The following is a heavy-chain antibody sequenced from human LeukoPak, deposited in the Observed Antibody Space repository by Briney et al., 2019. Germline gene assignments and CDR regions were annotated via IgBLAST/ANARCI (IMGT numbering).Heavy chain of an antibody. J-gene: IGHJ4*02. CDR1: GFTFNIYA. CDR2: ISGSGAYT. V-gene: IGHV3-23*01. Sequence: GGSLRLSCAASGFTFNIYAMTWVRQAPGKGLEWVSTISGSGAYTYYADSVKGRFAISRDNSKNTLYLQMNSLRAEDTAVYYCAKNGGFDWFDYWGQGALVTVSS. CDR3: AKNGGFDWFDY. D-gene: IGHD3-9*01.